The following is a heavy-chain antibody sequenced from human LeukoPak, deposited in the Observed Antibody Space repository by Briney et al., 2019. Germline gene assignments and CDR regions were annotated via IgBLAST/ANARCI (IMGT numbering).Heavy chain of an antibody. D-gene: IGHD2-21*02. J-gene: IGHJ6*02. V-gene: IGHV3-33*01. CDR3: ARAYCGGDCYDYYYYYAMDV. CDR1: GFTFSRYG. Sequence: GGSLRLSCAASGFTFSRYGMHWVRQAPGKGLEWVAVIWYDGSNKYYADSVKGRFTISRDNSKNTLYLQMNSLRAEDTAVYYCARAYCGGDCYDYYYYYAMDVWGQGTTVTVSS. CDR2: IWYDGSNK.